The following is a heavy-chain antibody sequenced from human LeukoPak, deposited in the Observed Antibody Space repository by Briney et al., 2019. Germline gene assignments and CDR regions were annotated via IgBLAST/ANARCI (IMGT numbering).Heavy chain of an antibody. CDR3: ASNSFDYYGSGSYSVDY. V-gene: IGHV4-34*01. J-gene: IGHJ4*02. CDR2: INHSGST. CDR1: GGSFSGYY. D-gene: IGHD3-10*01. Sequence: SETLSLPCAVYGGSFSGYYWSWIRQPPGKGLEWIGEINHSGSTNYNPSLKSRVTISVDTSKNQFSLKLSSVTAADTAVYYCASNSFDYYGSGSYSVDYWGQGTLVTVSS.